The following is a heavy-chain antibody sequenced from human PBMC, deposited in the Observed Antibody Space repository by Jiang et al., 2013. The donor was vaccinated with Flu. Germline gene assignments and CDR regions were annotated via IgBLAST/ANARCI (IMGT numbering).Heavy chain of an antibody. CDR3: ARRGGSYGQYYFDY. CDR1: GGSISSSSYY. CDR2: IYYSGST. J-gene: IGHJ4*02. V-gene: IGHV4-39*07. D-gene: IGHD1-26*01. Sequence: LLKPSETLSLTCTVSGGSISSSSYYWGWIRQPPGKGLEWIGSIYYSGSTYYNPSLKSRVTISVDTSKNQFSLKLSSVTAADTAVYYCARRGGSYGQYYFDYWGQGTLVTVSS.